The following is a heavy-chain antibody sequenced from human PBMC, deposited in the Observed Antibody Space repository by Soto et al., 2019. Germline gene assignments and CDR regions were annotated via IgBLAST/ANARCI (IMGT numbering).Heavy chain of an antibody. D-gene: IGHD3-16*01. CDR2: IKSKADGATT. Sequence: EVQLVESGGGLVKPGGSLRLSCAASGITLSNAWMTWVRQAPGKGLEWVGRIKSKADGATTEYGSPVKDRFIISRDDSENTLDLQMNSLKTEDTAVYYCTTPCPGSHGYGYWGQGTLVTVSS. CDR1: GITLSNAW. V-gene: IGHV3-15*01. CDR3: TTPCPGSHGYGY. J-gene: IGHJ4*02.